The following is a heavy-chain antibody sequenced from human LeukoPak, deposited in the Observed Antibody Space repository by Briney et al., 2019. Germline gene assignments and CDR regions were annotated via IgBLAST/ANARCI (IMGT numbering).Heavy chain of an antibody. CDR1: GFTFSSYA. J-gene: IGHJ5*02. Sequence: GGSLRLSCAASGFTFSSYAMSWVRQAPGKGLEWVSAISGSGGSTYYADSVKGRFTISRDNGKNALYLQMNSLRAEDTAVYYCARAVPGYSSSWQEVHWFDPWGQGTLVTVSS. CDR2: ISGSGGST. V-gene: IGHV3-23*01. CDR3: ARAVPGYSSSWQEVHWFDP. D-gene: IGHD6-13*01.